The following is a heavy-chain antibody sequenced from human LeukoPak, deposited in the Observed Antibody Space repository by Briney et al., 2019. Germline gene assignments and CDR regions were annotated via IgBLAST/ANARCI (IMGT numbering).Heavy chain of an antibody. CDR2: IRSKAYGGTT. D-gene: IGHD6-13*01. J-gene: IGHJ1*01. Sequence: GGSLRLSCAASGFTVSNNYMSWFRQAPGKGLEWVGFIRSKAYGGTTEYAASVKGRFTISRDDSKSIAYLQMNSLKTEDTAVYYCTRGRRMYSSSWYPEYFQHWGQGTLVTVSS. CDR3: TRGRRMYSSSWYPEYFQH. CDR1: GFTVSNNY. V-gene: IGHV3-49*03.